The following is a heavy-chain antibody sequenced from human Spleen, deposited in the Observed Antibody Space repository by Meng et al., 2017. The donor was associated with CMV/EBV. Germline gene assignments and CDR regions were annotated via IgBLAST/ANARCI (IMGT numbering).Heavy chain of an antibody. Sequence: SGFTFSRYTMHWVRQAPGKGLEWVSVIYSGGSTYYADSMKGRFTISRDNSKNTLYLQMNSLRAEDTAVYYCVRDGEYIYGAEYVYHWGQGTLVTVSS. CDR3: VRDGEYIYGAEYVYH. D-gene: IGHD5-18*01. J-gene: IGHJ1*01. CDR2: IYSGGST. V-gene: IGHV3-66*02. CDR1: GFTFSRYT.